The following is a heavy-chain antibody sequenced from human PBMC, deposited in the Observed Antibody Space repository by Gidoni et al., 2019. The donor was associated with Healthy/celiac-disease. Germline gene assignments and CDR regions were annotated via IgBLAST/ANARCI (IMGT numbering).Heavy chain of an antibody. CDR1: GYTFTGYY. J-gene: IGHJ4*02. CDR3: AKSYDFWSGGYYFDY. D-gene: IGHD3-3*01. Sequence: QVQLVQSGAEVKKPGASVKVSCKASGYTFTGYYMHWVRQAPGQGLEWMGWINPNSGGTNYAQKFQGRVTMTRDTSISTAYMELSRLRSDDTAVYYCAKSYDFWSGGYYFDYWGQGTLVTVSS. V-gene: IGHV1-2*02. CDR2: INPNSGGT.